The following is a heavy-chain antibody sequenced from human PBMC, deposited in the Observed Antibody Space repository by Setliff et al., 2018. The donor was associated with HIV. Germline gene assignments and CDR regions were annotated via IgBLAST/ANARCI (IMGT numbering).Heavy chain of an antibody. Sequence: HPGGSLRLSCAASGFTFSNNWMAWVRLAPGKGLEWVANIKQDGSEKYYVDSVKGRFTISRDNAKNSLYLQMNSLRAEDTAVYYCASHFGYCSSTSCEGYWGQGALVTVSS. J-gene: IGHJ4*02. CDR1: GFTFSNNW. D-gene: IGHD2-2*01. CDR2: IKQDGSEK. CDR3: ASHFGYCSSTSCEGY. V-gene: IGHV3-7*05.